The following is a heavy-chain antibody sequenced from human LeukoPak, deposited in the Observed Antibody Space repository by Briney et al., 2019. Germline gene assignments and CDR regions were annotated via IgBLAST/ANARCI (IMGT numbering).Heavy chain of an antibody. Sequence: SVKVSCRASGGTFSKYTISWVRQRPGQGLEWMGGITPLFGTANYAQKFQGRVTITADESASTAYMELSSLRSEDTAVYYCARDHNIVAPFDYWGQGTLVTVSS. CDR3: ARDHNIVAPFDY. D-gene: IGHD5-12*01. J-gene: IGHJ4*02. V-gene: IGHV1-69*13. CDR1: GGTFSKYT. CDR2: ITPLFGTA.